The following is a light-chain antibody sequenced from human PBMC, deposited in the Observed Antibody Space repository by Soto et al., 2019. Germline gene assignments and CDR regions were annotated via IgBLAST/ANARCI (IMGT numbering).Light chain of an antibody. Sequence: EIVLTQSPATLSLSPGERATLSCRASQGVSSYLAWYQQKPGQAPRLLIYDASNRATGIPARFSGSAPGTDFALTISSLEPEDFAVYYCQQRSNWHLFGPGTKVDIK. CDR1: QGVSSY. CDR2: DAS. CDR3: QQRSNWHL. J-gene: IGKJ3*01. V-gene: IGKV3D-11*01.